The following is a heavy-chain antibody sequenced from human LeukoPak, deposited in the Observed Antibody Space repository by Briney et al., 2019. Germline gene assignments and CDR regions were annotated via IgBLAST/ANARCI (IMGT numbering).Heavy chain of an antibody. CDR1: GGSISSSNW. CDR2: IYHSGST. J-gene: IGHJ4*02. CDR3: AWWSIVGATTAFDY. V-gene: IGHV4-4*02. D-gene: IGHD1-26*01. Sequence: SETLSLTCAVSGGSISSSNWWSWVRQSPGKGLEWIGEIYHSGSTNYNPSLKSRVTISVDKSKNQFSLKLSSVTAADTAVYYCAWWSIVGATTAFDYWGQGTLVTVSS.